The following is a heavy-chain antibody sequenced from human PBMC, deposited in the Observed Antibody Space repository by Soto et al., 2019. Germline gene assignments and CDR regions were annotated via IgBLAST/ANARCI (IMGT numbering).Heavy chain of an antibody. V-gene: IGHV4-39*01. CDR3: ARRGVSSYYSNY. J-gene: IGHJ4*02. CDR1: GGSISSSSYF. Sequence: SETLSLTCTVSGGSISSSSYFWGWIRQPPGKGLEWFGNIYYSGSSYYNFSLKSRVTISVDTSKNQFSLKLSSVTAADTAVYYCARRGVSSYYSNYWGLGTLVTVSS. CDR2: IYYSGSS. D-gene: IGHD2-15*01.